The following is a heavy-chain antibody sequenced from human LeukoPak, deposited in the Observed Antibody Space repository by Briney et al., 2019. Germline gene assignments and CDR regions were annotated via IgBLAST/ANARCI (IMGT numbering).Heavy chain of an antibody. CDR3: AKAFVAVAVSDY. D-gene: IGHD6-19*01. Sequence: PGGSLRLSCAASGFTFSSYAITWVRQAPGKGLEWVSAISGSGGSTYYADSVKGRFTISRDNSKNTLYLQMNSLRAEDTAVYYCAKAFVAVAVSDYWGQGTLVTVSS. CDR2: ISGSGGST. CDR1: GFTFSSYA. V-gene: IGHV3-23*01. J-gene: IGHJ4*02.